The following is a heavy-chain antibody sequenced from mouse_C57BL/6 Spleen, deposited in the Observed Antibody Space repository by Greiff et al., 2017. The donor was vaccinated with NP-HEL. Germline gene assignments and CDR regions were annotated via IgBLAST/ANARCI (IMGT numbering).Heavy chain of an antibody. J-gene: IGHJ4*01. CDR3: ARQGTTVVAKNYAMDY. CDR2: IWSDGST. V-gene: IGHV2-6-1*01. CDR1: GFSLTSYG. Sequence: VKLMESGPGLVAPSQSLSITCTVSGFSLTSYGVHWVRQPPGKGLEWLVVIWSDGSTTYNSALKSRLSISKDNSKSQVFLKMNSLQTDDTAMYYCARQGTTVVAKNYAMDYWGQGTSVTVSS. D-gene: IGHD1-1*01.